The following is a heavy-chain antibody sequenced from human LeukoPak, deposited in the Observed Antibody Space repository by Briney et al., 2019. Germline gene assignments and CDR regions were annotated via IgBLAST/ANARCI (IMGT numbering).Heavy chain of an antibody. Sequence: GGSLRLSCAASGFSFIRYGMHWARQAPGKGLEWVGVISDDGRRKDYADSVKGRFTISRDNSKDTLYLQMNSLRAEDTAVYYCAKRPSDYGDYVSYFDYWGQGTLVTVSS. CDR3: AKRPSDYGDYVSYFDY. D-gene: IGHD4-17*01. J-gene: IGHJ4*02. CDR2: ISDDGRRK. CDR1: GFSFIRYG. V-gene: IGHV3-30*18.